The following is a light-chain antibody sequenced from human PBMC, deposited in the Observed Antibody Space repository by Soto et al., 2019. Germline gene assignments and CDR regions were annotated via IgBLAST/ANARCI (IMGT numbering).Light chain of an antibody. Sequence: DVVMTQSPLSLPVTLGQPASISCRSSQSLLHSNGYNYLDWYLQKPGQSPQLLIYLGSNRASGVPDRFSGSGSGTDFTLKISRVEAEDVGVYYCMQALQTPRTFGGGTKVDNK. CDR3: MQALQTPRT. CDR1: QSLLHSNGYNY. CDR2: LGS. V-gene: IGKV2-28*01. J-gene: IGKJ4*01.